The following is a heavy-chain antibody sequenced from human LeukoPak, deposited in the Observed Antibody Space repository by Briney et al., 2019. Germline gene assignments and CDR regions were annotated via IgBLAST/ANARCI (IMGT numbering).Heavy chain of an antibody. Sequence: SETLSLTCTVSGGSVSSGSYYWGWIRQPPGKGLEWIGSIYYSGVTYYNPSLKGRVTISVDTSKNQFSLKLSSVTAADTAVYYCARVPTMVKYSMDVWGQGTTVTVSS. CDR3: ARVPTMVKYSMDV. V-gene: IGHV4-39*01. J-gene: IGHJ6*02. D-gene: IGHD3-10*01. CDR2: IYYSGVT. CDR1: GGSVSSGSYY.